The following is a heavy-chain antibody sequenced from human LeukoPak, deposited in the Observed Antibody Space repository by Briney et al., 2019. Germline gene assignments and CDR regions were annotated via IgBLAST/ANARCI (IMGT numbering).Heavy chain of an antibody. J-gene: IGHJ4*02. Sequence: PGGSLRLSCAASGFTVSSNYMSWVRQAPGKGLEWVSVIYSGGSTYYADSVKGRSTISRDNSKNTLYLQMNSLRAEDTAVYYCARGANYYGSGSYYVPHDYWGQGTLVTVSS. CDR1: GFTVSSNY. V-gene: IGHV3-53*01. CDR2: IYSGGST. D-gene: IGHD3-10*01. CDR3: ARGANYYGSGSYYVPHDY.